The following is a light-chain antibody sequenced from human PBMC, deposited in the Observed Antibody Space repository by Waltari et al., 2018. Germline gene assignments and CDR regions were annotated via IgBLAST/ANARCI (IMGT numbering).Light chain of an antibody. Sequence: QSVLTQPPSVSGAPGQRVTISCTGSSSNIGAASDVHWYQQLPGTAPKLLIYGNNKRPSGVPDRFSASKSGTSASLAITWLQAEDEADYYCQSYDSSLSGWVFGGRTKLTVL. CDR3: QSYDSSLSGWV. J-gene: IGLJ3*02. CDR2: GNN. CDR1: SSNIGAASD. V-gene: IGLV1-40*01.